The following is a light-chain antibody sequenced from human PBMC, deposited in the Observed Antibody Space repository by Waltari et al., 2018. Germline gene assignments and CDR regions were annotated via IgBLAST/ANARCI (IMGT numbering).Light chain of an antibody. CDR2: AAS. J-gene: IGKJ4*01. V-gene: IGKV1-5*01. CDR1: QNINSW. CDR3: QEYNNWPS. Sequence: DIQMTQSPSTLSASAGDRVTITCRAGQNINSWLAWYQQKPGKAPKLLIHAASSLQSGVPSRFSGGGSGTEFTLTISNLQPDDFAVYYCQEYNNWPSFGGGTKVEIK.